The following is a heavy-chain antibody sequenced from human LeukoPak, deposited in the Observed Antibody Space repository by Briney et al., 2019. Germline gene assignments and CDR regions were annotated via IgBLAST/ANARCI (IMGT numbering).Heavy chain of an antibody. D-gene: IGHD2-8*01. CDR1: GGSITSYY. CDR3: ASGQRRRVYASGGYFDY. Sequence: SETLSLTCTVSGGSITSYYWGWIRQPPGKGLEWIGYIYYSGSTNYNPSLKSRVTISVDTSKNQFSLKLSSVTAADTAVYYCASGQRRRVYASGGYFDYWGQGTLVTVSS. CDR2: IYYSGST. J-gene: IGHJ4*02. V-gene: IGHV4-59*01.